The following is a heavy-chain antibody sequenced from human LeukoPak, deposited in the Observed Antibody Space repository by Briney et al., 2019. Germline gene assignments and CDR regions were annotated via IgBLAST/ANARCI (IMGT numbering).Heavy chain of an antibody. CDR3: ARVATMVRVPLDALDI. V-gene: IGHV3-21*01. CDR2: IRSSSNYI. J-gene: IGHJ3*02. D-gene: IGHD3-10*01. Sequence: PGGSLRLSCTASGFTFSSYSMNWVRQAPGKGLEWVSSIRSSSNYIYYADSMKGRFTISRDNAKSSLYLQMNSLRAEDTAVYYRARVATMVRVPLDALDIWGQGTMVSVSS. CDR1: GFTFSSYS.